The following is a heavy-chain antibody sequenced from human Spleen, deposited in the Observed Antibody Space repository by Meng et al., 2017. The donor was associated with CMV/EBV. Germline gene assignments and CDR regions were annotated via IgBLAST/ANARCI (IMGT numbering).Heavy chain of an antibody. V-gene: IGHV3-21*01. CDR1: GFTFSSYS. Sequence: ALGFTFSSYSMNLVRQAPGRGLEWVSLISSTTSYIYYADSVMGRFTISRDNAKNSLYLQMNSLRADDTAVYYCARVEGVAAAGWFDSWGLGTLVTVSS. CDR3: ARVEGVAAAGWFDS. CDR2: ISSTTSYI. D-gene: IGHD6-13*01. J-gene: IGHJ5*01.